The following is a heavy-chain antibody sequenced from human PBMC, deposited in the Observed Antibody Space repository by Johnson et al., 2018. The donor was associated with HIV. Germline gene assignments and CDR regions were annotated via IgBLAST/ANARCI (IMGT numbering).Heavy chain of an antibody. CDR3: SKNSRITYDARSAFDI. CDR1: GFTFNDYY. CDR2: ISYDGSNK. D-gene: IGHD3-3*01. Sequence: QEQLVESGGGLVKPGGSLRLSCAVSGFTFNDYYMTWIRQAPGKGLEWVAVISYDGSNKYYADSVKGRFTISRDNSKNTLYLQMNSLRAEDTAVYYCSKNSRITYDARSAFDIWDQGTMVTVSS. J-gene: IGHJ3*02. V-gene: IGHV3-30*18.